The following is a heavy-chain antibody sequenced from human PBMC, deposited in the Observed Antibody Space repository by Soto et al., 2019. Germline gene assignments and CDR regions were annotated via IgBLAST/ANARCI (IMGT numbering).Heavy chain of an antibody. CDR3: ATQWLVSVDY. Sequence: AGSLRLSCAASRFTFSSYAMSWVRQAPGKGLEWVSAISGSGGSTYYADSVKGRFTISRDNSKNTLYLQMNSLRAEDTAVYYCATQWLVSVDYWGQGTLVTVSS. CDR2: ISGSGGST. V-gene: IGHV3-23*01. D-gene: IGHD6-19*01. J-gene: IGHJ4*02. CDR1: RFTFSSYA.